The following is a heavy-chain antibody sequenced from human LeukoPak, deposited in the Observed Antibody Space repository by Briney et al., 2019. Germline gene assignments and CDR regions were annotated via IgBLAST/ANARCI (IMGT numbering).Heavy chain of an antibody. CDR1: GFTFSSYA. V-gene: IGHV3-23*01. CDR2: FSGSGGST. CDR3: VREYCSGGSCSDAFDI. J-gene: IGHJ3*02. D-gene: IGHD2-15*01. Sequence: GGSLRLSCAASGFTFSSYAMSWVRQAPGKGLEWVSSFSGSGGSTYFADSVKGRFTVSRDNAKNSLYLQMNSLRAEDTALYHCVREYCSGGSCSDAFDIWGQGTMVTVSS.